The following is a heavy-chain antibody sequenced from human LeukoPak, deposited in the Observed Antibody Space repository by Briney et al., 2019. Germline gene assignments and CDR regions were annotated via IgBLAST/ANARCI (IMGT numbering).Heavy chain of an antibody. D-gene: IGHD5-18*01. Sequence: GASVKVSCKASGYTFTSYGISWVRQMPGKGLEWMGIICPGDSDTRYSPSFQGQVTISADKSISTAYLQWSSLKASDTAMYYCARRYSYGPYDYWGQGTLVTVSS. J-gene: IGHJ4*02. CDR2: ICPGDSDT. CDR3: ARRYSYGPYDY. V-gene: IGHV5-51*01. CDR1: GYTFTSYG.